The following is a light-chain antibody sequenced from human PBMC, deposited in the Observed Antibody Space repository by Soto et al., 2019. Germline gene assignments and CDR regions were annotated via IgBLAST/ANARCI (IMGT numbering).Light chain of an antibody. J-gene: IGKJ4*01. CDR2: DAS. Sequence: VLTQSTGTLSLSPGERATLSCRASQSGSNNYLAWYQQKPGQAPRLLIYDASTMATGFPARFSGSGSGTEFTLTISSLQSEDFAVYYCQQYNNWPLTFAGRTKVAI. CDR1: QSGSNN. CDR3: QQYNNWPLT. V-gene: IGKV3-15*01.